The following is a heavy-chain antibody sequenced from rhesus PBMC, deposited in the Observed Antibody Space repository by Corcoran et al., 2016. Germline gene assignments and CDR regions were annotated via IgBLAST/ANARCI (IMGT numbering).Heavy chain of an antibody. CDR2: IDGNSAGT. J-gene: IGHJ2*01. CDR1: VGSISGYS. CDR3: ARESPYYNIWTGYVRYFDL. V-gene: IGHV4-81*01. D-gene: IGHD3-3*01. Sequence: QVQLQESGPGLVKPSETLSLTCTVSVGSISGYSWSWIRRPPVTGLSWIGNIDGNSAGTNYNPSLKSRVTISKDTSNNQFSLKLSSVTAADTAVYYCARESPYYNIWTGYVRYFDLWGPGTPITISS.